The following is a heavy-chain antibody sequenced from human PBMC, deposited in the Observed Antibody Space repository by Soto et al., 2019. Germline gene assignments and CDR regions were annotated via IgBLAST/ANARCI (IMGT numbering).Heavy chain of an antibody. CDR1: GFSLTTGGVG. CDR3: AHRRLEAGPTVTTGFDY. V-gene: IGHV2-5*01. D-gene: IGHD4-17*01. Sequence: QITLKESGPTLVKPTQPLTLTCTFSGFSLTTGGVGVGWSREPPGKALEWLAVIYWNNDRRYNSYLSSRLTVTKDTSKSQVVLTMTNMDPVDTATYYCAHRRLEAGPTVTTGFDYWGQGTLVTVSS. CDR2: IYWNNDR. J-gene: IGHJ4*02.